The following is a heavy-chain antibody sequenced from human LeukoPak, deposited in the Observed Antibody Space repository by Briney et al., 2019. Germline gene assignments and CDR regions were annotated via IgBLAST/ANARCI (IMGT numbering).Heavy chain of an antibody. CDR2: IYYSGST. D-gene: IGHD5-18*01. Sequence: PSETLSLTCIVSGGSISSSSYYWGWIRQPPGKGLEWIGSIYYSGSTYYNPSLKSRVTISVDTSKNQFSLKLSSVTAADTAVYYCARLTAIWTGDYWGQGTLVTVSS. CDR1: GGSISSSSYY. V-gene: IGHV4-39*01. CDR3: ARLTAIWTGDY. J-gene: IGHJ4*02.